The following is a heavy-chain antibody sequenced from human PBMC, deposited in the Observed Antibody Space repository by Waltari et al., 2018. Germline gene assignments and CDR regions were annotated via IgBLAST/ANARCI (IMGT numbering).Heavy chain of an antibody. CDR1: GFTFADYA. D-gene: IGHD3-10*01. J-gene: IGHJ4*02. Sequence: EVQLVESGGGLVQPGRSLRLSCAASGFTFADYAIHWVRQAPGKGLEWVSGISWNSGSIGYADSVKGRFTISRDNAKNSLYLQMNSLRAEDMALYYCAKSYGSGKGHFDYWGQGTLVTVSS. V-gene: IGHV3-9*03. CDR3: AKSYGSGKGHFDY. CDR2: ISWNSGSI.